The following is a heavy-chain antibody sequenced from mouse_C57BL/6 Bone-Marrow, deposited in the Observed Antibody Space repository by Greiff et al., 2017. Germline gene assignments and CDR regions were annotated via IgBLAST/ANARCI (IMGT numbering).Heavy chain of an antibody. CDR3: ARKLGGVYYAMDY. Sequence: QVQLQQSGPELVKPGASVKISCKASGYAFSSSWMNWVKQRPGKGLEWIGRIYPGDGDTNYNGKFKGKATLTADKSSSTAYMQLSSLTSEDSAVYFWARKLGGVYYAMDYWGQGTSVTVSS. CDR2: IYPGDGDT. CDR1: GYAFSSSW. V-gene: IGHV1-82*01. D-gene: IGHD4-1*01. J-gene: IGHJ4*01.